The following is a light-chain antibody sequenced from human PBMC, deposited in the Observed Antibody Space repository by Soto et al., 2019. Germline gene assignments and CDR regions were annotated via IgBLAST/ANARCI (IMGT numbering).Light chain of an antibody. J-gene: IGLJ1*01. CDR2: DVS. V-gene: IGLV2-14*01. CDR1: SSEVGGYNY. Sequence: QSLLTQPASVSGSSGQSITISCTGTSSEVGGYNYVSWYQQHPGKAPKLMIYDVSNRPSGVSNRFSGSKSGNTASLTISGLQAEDEADYYCSSYTSSSTLYVFGTGTKVTVL. CDR3: SSYTSSSTLYV.